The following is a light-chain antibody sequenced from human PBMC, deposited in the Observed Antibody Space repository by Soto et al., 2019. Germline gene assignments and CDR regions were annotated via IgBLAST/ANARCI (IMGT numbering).Light chain of an antibody. V-gene: IGKV3D-15*01. CDR1: QSVSSN. J-gene: IGKJ1*01. CDR2: GAS. Sequence: EIVMTQSPATLSVSPGERATLSCRASQSVSSNLAWYQQKPGQAPRLLIYGASTRATGIPARFSGSGSGTDFTLTISRLEPEDFEVYYCQQYGSSPRRTFGQGTKVDIK. CDR3: QQYGSSPRRT.